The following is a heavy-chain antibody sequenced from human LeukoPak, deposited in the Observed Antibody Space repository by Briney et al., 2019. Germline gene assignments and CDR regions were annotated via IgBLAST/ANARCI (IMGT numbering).Heavy chain of an antibody. CDR2: ISRSSSTI. V-gene: IGHV3-48*02. CDR1: GFTFSSYS. D-gene: IGHD3-3*01. J-gene: IGHJ5*02. Sequence: HAGGSLRLSCAASGFTFSSYSMNWVRQAPGKGLEWVSSISRSSSTIYYADSVKGRFTISRDNAKNSLYLQMNSLRDEDTAVYYCARGALYYDFWSGYHDNWFDPWGQGTLVTVSS. CDR3: ARGALYYDFWSGYHDNWFDP.